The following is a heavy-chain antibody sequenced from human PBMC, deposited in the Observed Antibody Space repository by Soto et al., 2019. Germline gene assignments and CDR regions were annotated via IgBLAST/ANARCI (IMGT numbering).Heavy chain of an antibody. CDR1: GFTFSSYA. D-gene: IGHD6-13*01. CDR3: VKDPGIAAAGTEAISY. Sequence: GGSLRLSCSASGFTFSSYAMHWVRQAPGKGLEYVSAISSNGGSTYYADSVKGRFTISRDNSKNTLYPQMSSLRAEDTAVYYCVKDPGIAAAGTEAISYWGQGTLVTVSS. J-gene: IGHJ4*02. V-gene: IGHV3-64D*08. CDR2: ISSNGGST.